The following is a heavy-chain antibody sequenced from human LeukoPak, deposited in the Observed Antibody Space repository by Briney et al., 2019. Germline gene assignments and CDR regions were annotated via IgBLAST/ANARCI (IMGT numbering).Heavy chain of an antibody. Sequence: HGGSLRLSCAASGFTFSSYWMSWVRQAPGKGLEWVANIKHDGREEYYVDSVKGRFTISRDNAKNSVFLQMSSLRAEDTAVYFCAGPQWNSGGSVYFQHWGQGTLVTVSS. D-gene: IGHD2-15*01. CDR2: IKHDGREE. CDR3: AGPQWNSGGSVYFQH. J-gene: IGHJ1*01. CDR1: GFTFSSYW. V-gene: IGHV3-7*05.